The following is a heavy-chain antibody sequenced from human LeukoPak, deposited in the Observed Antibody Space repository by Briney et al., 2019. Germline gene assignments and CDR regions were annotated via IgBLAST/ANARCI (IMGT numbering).Heavy chain of an antibody. CDR3: ARDWVVTSYWYFDL. V-gene: IGHV4-38-2*02. CDR2: IYRSGNT. Sequence: PSETLSLTCAVSGFSISSGYYWGWIRQPPGKGLEYIGSIYRSGNTYYNPSLKSRVTISVDTSKNQFFLKLSSVTAADTAVYYCARDWVVTSYWYFDLWGCGTLVTVSS. D-gene: IGHD2-21*02. CDR1: GFSISSGYY. J-gene: IGHJ2*01.